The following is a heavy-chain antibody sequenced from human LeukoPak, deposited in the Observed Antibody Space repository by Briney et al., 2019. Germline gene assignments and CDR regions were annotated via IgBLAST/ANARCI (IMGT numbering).Heavy chain of an antibody. CDR3: ARGPSGVPYYFDY. J-gene: IGHJ4*02. CDR1: GYTFTNYG. Sequence: ASVKVSCKASGYTFTNYGISWVRQAPGQGLEWMGWINPNSGGTNYAQKFQGRVTMTRDTSISTAYMGLSRLRSDDTAVYYCARGPSGVPYYFDYWGQGTLVTVSS. D-gene: IGHD3-10*01. CDR2: INPNSGGT. V-gene: IGHV1-2*02.